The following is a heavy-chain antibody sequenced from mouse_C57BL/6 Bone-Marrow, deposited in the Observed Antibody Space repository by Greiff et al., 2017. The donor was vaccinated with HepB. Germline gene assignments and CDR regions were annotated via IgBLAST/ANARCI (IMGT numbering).Heavy chain of an antibody. V-gene: IGHV1-80*01. J-gene: IGHJ4*01. CDR2: IYPGDGDT. CDR1: GYAFSSYW. D-gene: IGHD2-2*01. CDR3: ANMVTTKENAMDY. Sequence: QVQLKQSGAELVKPGASVKISCKASGYAFSSYWMNWVKQRPGKGLEWIGQIYPGDGDTNYNGKFKGKATLTADKSSSTAYMQLSSLTSEDSAVYFCANMVTTKENAMDYWGQGTSVTVSS.